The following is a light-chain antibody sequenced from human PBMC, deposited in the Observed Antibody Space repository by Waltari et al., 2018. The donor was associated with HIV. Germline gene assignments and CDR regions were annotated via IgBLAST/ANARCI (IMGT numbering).Light chain of an antibody. J-gene: IGLJ2*01. CDR3: SSYTSSSTLVV. CDR1: SSDVGGYHY. V-gene: IGLV2-14*01. CDR2: EVS. Sequence: QSALTQPASVSGSPGQSITISCTGTSSDVGGYHYVSWYHQHPGKAPKLMIYEVSNRPSGVSNRFSGSKSGNTASLTISGLQAEDEAVYYCSSYTSSSTLVVFGGGTKLTVL.